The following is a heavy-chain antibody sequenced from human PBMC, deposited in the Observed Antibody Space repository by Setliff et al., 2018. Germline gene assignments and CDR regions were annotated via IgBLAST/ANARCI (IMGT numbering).Heavy chain of an antibody. D-gene: IGHD3-3*01. Sequence: PGGSLRLSCAASGFTFSSYIMNWVRQAPGKGLEWVALISATGGATYYADSVKGRFTIFRDNSKNSLYLQMNDLRAEDTAVYYCAKDLASWSPDRRGLGTLVTVSS. V-gene: IGHV3-23*01. CDR2: ISATGGAT. CDR1: GFTFSSYI. CDR3: AKDLASWSPDR. J-gene: IGHJ4*02.